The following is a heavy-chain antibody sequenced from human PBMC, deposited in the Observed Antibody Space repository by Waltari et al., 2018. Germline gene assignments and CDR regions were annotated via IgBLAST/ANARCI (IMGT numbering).Heavy chain of an antibody. J-gene: IGHJ4*02. V-gene: IGHV3-23*01. CDR3: ANTPLGEWGYFDY. CDR1: GFTFSSYA. Sequence: EVQLLESGGGLVQPGGSLRLSCAASGFTFSSYAMSWVRQAPGKGVGWVSAISGSGGSTYYADAVKGRFTISRDNSKNTLYLQMNSLRAEDTAVYYCANTPLGEWGYFDYWGQGTLVTVSS. D-gene: IGHD3-16*01. CDR2: ISGSGGST.